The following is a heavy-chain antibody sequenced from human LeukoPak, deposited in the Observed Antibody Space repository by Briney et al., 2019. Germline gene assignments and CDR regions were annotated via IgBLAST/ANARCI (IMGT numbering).Heavy chain of an antibody. Sequence: ASVKVSCKTSGYTFISHHLHWVRQAPGQGLEWMGVINPDGGTTIYAQNFQGRVTMTRDMSTSIVYMELTGLRSEDTAIFYCARGRFDGYYDGRGYYAWYFDLWGRGTLVTVSS. CDR1: GYTFISHH. J-gene: IGHJ2*01. V-gene: IGHV1-46*01. D-gene: IGHD3-22*01. CDR3: ARGRFDGYYDGRGYYAWYFDL. CDR2: INPDGGTT.